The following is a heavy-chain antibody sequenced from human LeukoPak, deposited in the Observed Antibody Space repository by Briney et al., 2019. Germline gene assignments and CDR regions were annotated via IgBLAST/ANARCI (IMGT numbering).Heavy chain of an antibody. CDR3: ARDWGEYYFDY. V-gene: IGHV3-20*04. J-gene: IGHJ4*02. CDR1: GFTFDDYG. Sequence: GGSLRLSCAASGFTFDDYGMSWVRQAPGKGLEWVSGINWNGGSTGYADSVKGRFTISRDNAKNSLYLQMNSLRAEDTAVYYCARDWGEYYFDYWDQGTLVTVSS. CDR2: INWNGGST. D-gene: IGHD3-16*01.